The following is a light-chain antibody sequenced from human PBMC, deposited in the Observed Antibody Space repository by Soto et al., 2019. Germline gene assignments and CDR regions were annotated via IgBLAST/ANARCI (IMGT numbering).Light chain of an antibody. CDR2: ATS. V-gene: IGKV1-39*01. Sequence: DIQLTQSPSSVSASVGDSVTITCRASESVSYYISWYQQSPGKAPRLLISATSRLQSGVPSRFSGTGSGTHFTLTIIGLRPEDFAMYYCQQTYSTPPINFGRGTQVEVK. CDR1: ESVSYY. CDR3: QQTYSTPPIN. J-gene: IGKJ4*01.